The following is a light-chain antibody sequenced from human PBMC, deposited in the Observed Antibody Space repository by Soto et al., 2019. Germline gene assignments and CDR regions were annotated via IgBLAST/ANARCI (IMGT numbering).Light chain of an antibody. Sequence: DIQMTQSPSSVSASVGDRVTITCRASQGISSRLAWYQQKPGKAPKALIYDASTLRSGVPSRFSGGGSGTEFTLTISSLQPDDFATYYCQQYNTYSTFGQGTRLEIK. V-gene: IGKV1D-16*01. CDR1: QGISSR. J-gene: IGKJ5*01. CDR3: QQYNTYST. CDR2: DAS.